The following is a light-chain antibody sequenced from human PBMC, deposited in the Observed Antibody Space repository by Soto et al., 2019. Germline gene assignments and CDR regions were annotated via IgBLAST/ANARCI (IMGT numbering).Light chain of an antibody. CDR1: SSDVGGYTY. CDR3: SSYGSTSTRYV. J-gene: IGLJ1*01. CDR2: EVS. V-gene: IGLV2-14*01. Sequence: QSALTQPASVSGSPGQSITISCTGTSSDVGGYTYVSWYQQHPGKAPKLMIYEVSNRPSGVSNRFSGSKSGNTASLTISGLQDEDEGDYFCSSYGSTSTRYVFGTGTKVTVL.